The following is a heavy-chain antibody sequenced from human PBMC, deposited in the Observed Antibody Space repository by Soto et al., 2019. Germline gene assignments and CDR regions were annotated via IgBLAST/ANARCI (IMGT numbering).Heavy chain of an antibody. J-gene: IGHJ6*02. V-gene: IGHV3-23*01. CDR1: GFSIGTYA. CDR3: TKRGDLYYYGMAA. CDR2: LSGESDDT. D-gene: IGHD2-21*02. Sequence: DVQLLDSGGGLVQPGESLTLSCAASGFSIGTYAMSWVRQAPGKGLEWVSSLSGESDDTYYADSVKGRFTISRDTSKNTLYLQKNSLRAEDAAVYYCTKRGDLYYYGMAAWGQGTTVTVSS.